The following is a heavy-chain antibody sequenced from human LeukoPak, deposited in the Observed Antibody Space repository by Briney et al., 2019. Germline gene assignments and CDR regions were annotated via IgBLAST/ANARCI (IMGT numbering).Heavy chain of an antibody. D-gene: IGHD3-10*02. CDR2: ISSSGSAI. Sequence: PGGSLRLSCAASGFTFSSYEMNWVRQAPGKGLEWVSCISSSGSAIYYADSVKGRFTISRDNAKNSLYLQMNSLRAEDTAVYYCAELGITMIGDVWGKGTTVTISS. CDR1: GFTFSSYE. J-gene: IGHJ6*04. V-gene: IGHV3-48*03. CDR3: AELGITMIGDV.